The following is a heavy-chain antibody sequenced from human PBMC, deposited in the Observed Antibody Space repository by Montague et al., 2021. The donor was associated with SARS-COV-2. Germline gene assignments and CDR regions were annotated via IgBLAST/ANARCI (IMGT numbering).Heavy chain of an antibody. J-gene: IGHJ4*02. V-gene: IGHV4-31*03. CDR1: GGSISSGGYY. Sequence: TLSLTCTVSGGSISSGGYYWSWMRQHPGKGLEWIGYIYYSGSTYYNPSLKSRVTISVYTSKNQFSLKLSSVTAADTAVYYCARYDRRYSDGGYFDYWGQGTLDTVSS. D-gene: IGHD3-9*01. CDR2: IYYSGST. CDR3: ARYDRRYSDGGYFDY.